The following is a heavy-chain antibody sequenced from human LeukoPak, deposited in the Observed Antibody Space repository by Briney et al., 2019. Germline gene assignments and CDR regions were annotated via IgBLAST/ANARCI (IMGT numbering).Heavy chain of an antibody. CDR1: GGTFSSYA. V-gene: IGHV1-69*06. Sequence: GSSVKVSCKASGGTFSSYAISWVRQAPGQGLEWMGGIIPIFGTANYAQKFQGRVTITADKSTSTAYMELSSLRSEDTAVYYCARDSDYYDILTGPSLNHYYYYGMDVWGQGTTVTVSS. J-gene: IGHJ6*02. CDR3: ARDSDYYDILTGPSLNHYYYYGMDV. CDR2: IIPIFGTA. D-gene: IGHD3-9*01.